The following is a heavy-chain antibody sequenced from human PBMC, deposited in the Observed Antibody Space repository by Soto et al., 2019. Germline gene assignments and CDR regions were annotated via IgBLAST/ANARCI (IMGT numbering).Heavy chain of an antibody. J-gene: IGHJ4*02. CDR2: IYYSGST. V-gene: IGHV4-31*03. Sequence: QVHLQESAPELVKPSQTLSLTCSVSGGSISSGGYYWSWIRQYPGKGLELIGNIYYSGSTYYNPALESRVILSVDTSRNQFSLKLSTVAAADTAVYYCARLRIAAHCSDYWGQGTLVTVSS. D-gene: IGHD6-25*01. CDR3: ARLRIAAHCSDY. CDR1: GGSISSGGYY.